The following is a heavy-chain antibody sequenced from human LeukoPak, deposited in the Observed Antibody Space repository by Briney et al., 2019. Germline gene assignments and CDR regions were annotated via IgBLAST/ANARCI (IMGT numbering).Heavy chain of an antibody. Sequence: PSETLSLTRTVSGGSISSSSYYWGWIRQPPGKGREWIGGIYYSGSTYYNPSLKSRVTISVDTSKNQFSLKLSSVTAAETAVYYCARVVRAAVFDFWGQRTLVTLSS. D-gene: IGHD3-10*01. J-gene: IGHJ4*02. V-gene: IGHV4-39*07. CDR3: ARVVRAAVFDF. CDR2: IYYSGST. CDR1: GGSISSSSYY.